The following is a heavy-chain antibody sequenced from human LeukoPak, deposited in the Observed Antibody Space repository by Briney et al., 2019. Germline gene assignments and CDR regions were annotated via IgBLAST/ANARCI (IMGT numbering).Heavy chain of an antibody. V-gene: IGHV1-8*03. D-gene: IGHD1-26*01. CDR2: MNPNSGNT. CDR3: ARIVPNSGSYPFDY. Sequence: ASVTVSFKASGYTFTIYDINWGRQAPGQGLGWMGWMNPNSGNTGYSQKFQGRVTITRNTSISTAYMEQSSLRSEDTAVYYCARIVPNSGSYPFDYWGQGTLVTVSS. CDR1: GYTFTIYD. J-gene: IGHJ4*02.